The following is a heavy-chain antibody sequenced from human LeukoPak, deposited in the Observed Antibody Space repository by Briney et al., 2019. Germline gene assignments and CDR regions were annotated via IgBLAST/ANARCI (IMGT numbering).Heavy chain of an antibody. J-gene: IGHJ4*02. CDR3: ARDTRYCSSTSCTGGYFDY. CDR2: IIPIFGTA. D-gene: IGHD2-2*01. CDR1: GGTFSSYA. Sequence: GASVKVSCKASGGTFSSYAISWVRQAPGQGLEWMGGIIPIFGTANYAQKFQGRVTITTDESTSTAYMELSSLRSEDTAVYYCARDTRYCSSTSCTGGYFDYWGQGTLVTVSS. V-gene: IGHV1-69*05.